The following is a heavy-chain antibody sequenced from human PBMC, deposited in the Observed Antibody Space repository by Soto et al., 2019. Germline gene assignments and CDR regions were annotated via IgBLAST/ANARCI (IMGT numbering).Heavy chain of an antibody. D-gene: IGHD2-15*01. V-gene: IGHV3-23*01. Sequence: ELQLLESGGGLIQPGGSLRPSCATSGFTFTSHTMSWVRQAPGKGLEWFAGIAGSGSATYYADHVKGRFIISRDNAKNTLSLQKSSLRAEDTAVYYCVKSLGYCSGGSCGYWGQGTLVTVSS. J-gene: IGHJ4*02. CDR2: IAGSGSAT. CDR3: VKSLGYCSGGSCGY. CDR1: GFTFTSHT.